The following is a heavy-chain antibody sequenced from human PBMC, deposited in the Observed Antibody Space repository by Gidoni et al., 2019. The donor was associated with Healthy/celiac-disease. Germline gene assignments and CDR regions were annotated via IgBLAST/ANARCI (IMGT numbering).Heavy chain of an antibody. J-gene: IGHJ5*02. Sequence: EVQLVVSGGGLVKPGGSLRLSCAASGFPFSRYSMNWVRQAPGKGLEGVSSISSSSSYIYDADSVKGRFTIARDNAKNSLYLQMNSLRAEDTAVYYCARDAYYDILTGPAEGNWFDPWGQGTLVTVSS. CDR1: GFPFSRYS. CDR3: ARDAYYDILTGPAEGNWFDP. D-gene: IGHD3-9*01. CDR2: ISSSSSYI. V-gene: IGHV3-21*01.